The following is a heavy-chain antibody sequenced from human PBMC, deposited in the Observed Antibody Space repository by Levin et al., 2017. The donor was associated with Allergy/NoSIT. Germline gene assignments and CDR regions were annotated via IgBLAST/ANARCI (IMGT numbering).Heavy chain of an antibody. CDR3: APRGDYVWGRSGYSLDY. D-gene: IGHD3-16*01. CDR2: INQGGSEK. V-gene: IGHV3-7*01. J-gene: IGHJ4*02. Sequence: GESLKISCAASGFTFSSYWISWVRQAPGKGLEWVANINQGGSEKYYGESVKGRFTISRDNAKSSRYLQRNSLRAEATAVYYCAPRGDYVWGRSGYSLDYWGQGTLVTVSS. CDR1: GFTFSSYW.